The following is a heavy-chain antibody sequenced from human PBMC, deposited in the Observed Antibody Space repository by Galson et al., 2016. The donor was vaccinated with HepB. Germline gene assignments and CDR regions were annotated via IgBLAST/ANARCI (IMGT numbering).Heavy chain of an antibody. CDR3: VKMGSAIAVTGYFDN. V-gene: IGHV3-43D*03. CDR2: ISWDAGTT. CDR1: GFSFQNYA. Sequence: SLSLSCAASGFSFQNYAMYWVRQAPGKGLEWVSLISWDAGTTYYVDSVKGRFTISRDSTKNSLYLQMNSLRPEDTAIYYCVKMGSAIAVTGYFDNWGQGTLVTVSS. D-gene: IGHD6-19*01. J-gene: IGHJ4*02.